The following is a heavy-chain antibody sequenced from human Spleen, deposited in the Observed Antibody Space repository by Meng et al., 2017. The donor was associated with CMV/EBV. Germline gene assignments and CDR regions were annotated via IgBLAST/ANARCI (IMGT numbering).Heavy chain of an antibody. CDR1: GFTFSTYW. CDR2: ISSDGSST. CDR3: ARHRADYYFDY. J-gene: IGHJ4*02. Sequence: GESLKISCAASGFTFSTYWMHWVRQVPGKGLVWVSRISSDGSSTIYADSVKGRFTISRDNAKNTLYLQMNSLRGEGTAVYYCARHRADYYFDYWGQGTLVTVSS. D-gene: IGHD2-21*02. V-gene: IGHV3-74*01.